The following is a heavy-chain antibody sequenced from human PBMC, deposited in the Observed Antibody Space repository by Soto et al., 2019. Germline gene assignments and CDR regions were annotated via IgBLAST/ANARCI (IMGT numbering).Heavy chain of an antibody. CDR1: GGSICSSNW. CDR3: ARAGRIAAAEEVGYYYYGMDA. D-gene: IGHD6-13*01. Sequence: QVQLQESGPGLVKPSGTLSLTCAVSGGSICSSNWWSWVRQPPGKGLEWIGEIYHSGSTNYNPSLKSRVTISVDKSKNHFSLKLSSVTAADTAVYYCARAGRIAAAEEVGYYYYGMDAWGQGTTVTVSS. J-gene: IGHJ6*02. V-gene: IGHV4-4*02. CDR2: IYHSGST.